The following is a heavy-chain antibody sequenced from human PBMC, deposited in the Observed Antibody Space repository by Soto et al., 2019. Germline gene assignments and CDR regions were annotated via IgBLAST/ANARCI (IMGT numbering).Heavy chain of an antibody. CDR1: GYTFTNYG. V-gene: IGHV1-18*01. CDR2: ISAYNGDT. J-gene: IGHJ3*02. Sequence: QVQLVQSGAEMKKPGASVKVSCKASGYTFTNYGISWVRQAPGQGLEWMGWISAYNGDTNYAQKLQGRVTMTTDPASSTAYMELRSLRSDDTAMYYCARYREGATTRRDFDIWGQGTMVTVSS. CDR3: ARYREGATTRRDFDI. D-gene: IGHD1-26*01.